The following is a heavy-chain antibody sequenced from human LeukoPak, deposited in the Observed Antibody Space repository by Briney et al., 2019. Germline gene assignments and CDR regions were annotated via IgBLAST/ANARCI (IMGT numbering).Heavy chain of an antibody. Sequence: GEALKISCKGAGYIFTSYWIGWVGQKAAKGLQGMGIIYPGNSDTRHSPSFQCQVTISADKAISTSYLQWSSLKASDTAMYCCARHVLGYCSGGSCYSWKSYDMDVWCQGTTVTVSS. J-gene: IGHJ6*02. CDR2: IYPGNSDT. V-gene: IGHV5-51*01. CDR3: ARHVLGYCSGGSCYSWKSYDMDV. D-gene: IGHD2-15*01. CDR1: GYIFTSYW.